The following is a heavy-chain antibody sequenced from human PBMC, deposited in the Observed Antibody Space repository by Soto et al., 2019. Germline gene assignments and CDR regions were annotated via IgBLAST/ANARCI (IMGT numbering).Heavy chain of an antibody. CDR3: AKDRRDGEYNSVYDF. V-gene: IGHV3-30*18. D-gene: IGHD1-1*01. Sequence: QVQLVESGGGVVQPGRSLRLSCAASGFTLSDYGMHWVRQAPGKGLEWVAMISHDGTTKYWEDSEKGRFTISRDNSKNALYLQMNSLRAEDTAVYYCAKDRRDGEYNSVYDFWGQGALVTVSS. CDR1: GFTLSDYG. J-gene: IGHJ4*02. CDR2: ISHDGTTK.